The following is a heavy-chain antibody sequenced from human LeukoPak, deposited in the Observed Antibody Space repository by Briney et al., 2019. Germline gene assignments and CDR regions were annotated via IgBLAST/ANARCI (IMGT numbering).Heavy chain of an antibody. CDR3: TTDIVHDY. V-gene: IGHV3-15*01. Sequence: GGSLRLSCLASGFTFSTYAMMWVRQAPGEGLEWVGRIKSKTDGGTTDYAAPVKGRFTISSDDSKNTLYLQMNSLKTEDTAVYYCTTDIVHDYWGQGTLVTVSS. J-gene: IGHJ4*02. D-gene: IGHD2-8*01. CDR1: GFTFSTYA. CDR2: IKSKTDGGTT.